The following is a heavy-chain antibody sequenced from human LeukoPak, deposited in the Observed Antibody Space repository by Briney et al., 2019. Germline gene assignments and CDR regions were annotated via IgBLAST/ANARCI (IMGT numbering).Heavy chain of an antibody. CDR3: ARLSLTHREPYYFDY. CDR1: GGTFSSYA. J-gene: IGHJ4*02. Sequence: GASVKVSCKASGGTFSSYAISWVRQAPGQGLEWMGGIIPIFGTANYAQKFQGRVTITADESTSTAYMELSSLRSEDTAVYYCARLSLTHREPYYFDYWGQGTLVTVSS. D-gene: IGHD1-14*01. CDR2: IIPIFGTA. V-gene: IGHV1-69*13.